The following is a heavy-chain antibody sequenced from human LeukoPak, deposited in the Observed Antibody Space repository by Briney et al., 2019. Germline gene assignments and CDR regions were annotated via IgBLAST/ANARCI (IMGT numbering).Heavy chain of an antibody. V-gene: IGHV3-7*01. J-gene: IGHJ4*02. CDR3: ARDLVGYCSGGTCYSGYFDY. D-gene: IGHD2-15*01. CDR1: GFTFSSYW. Sequence: GGSLRLSCAASGFTFSSYWMSWVRQAPGKGLEWVANIKQDGSEKYYVDSVKGRFTISRDNAKNSLYLQMNSLRAEDTAVYYCARDLVGYCSGGTCYSGYFDYWAQGTPVTVSS. CDR2: IKQDGSEK.